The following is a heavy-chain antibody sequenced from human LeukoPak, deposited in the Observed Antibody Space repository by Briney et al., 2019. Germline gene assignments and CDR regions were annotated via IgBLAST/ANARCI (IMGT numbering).Heavy chain of an antibody. V-gene: IGHV1-69*05. CDR3: ARGAGSSWYMDYFDY. D-gene: IGHD6-13*01. CDR2: IIPIFGTA. CDR1: GGTFSSYA. Sequence: SVRVSCKASGGTFSSYAISWVRQAPGQGLEWMGRIIPIFGTANYAQKFQGRVTITTDESTSTAYMELSSLRSEDTAVYYCARGAGSSWYMDYFDYWGQGTLVTVSS. J-gene: IGHJ4*02.